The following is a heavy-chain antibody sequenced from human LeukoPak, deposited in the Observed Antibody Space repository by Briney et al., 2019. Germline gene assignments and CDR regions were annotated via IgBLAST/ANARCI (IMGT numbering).Heavy chain of an antibody. V-gene: IGHV4-39*01. CDR3: ARHSWHYDFWSGYPATNIDY. D-gene: IGHD3-3*01. CDR1: GGSISSSRYS. CDR2: IYYSGST. J-gene: IGHJ4*02. Sequence: TPSETLSLTCTVSGGSISSSRYSWGWIRQPPGKGLEWIGSIYYSGSTYYNPSLKSRVTISVDTSKNQFSLKLSSVTAADTAVYYCARHSWHYDFWSGYPATNIDYWGQGTLVTVSS.